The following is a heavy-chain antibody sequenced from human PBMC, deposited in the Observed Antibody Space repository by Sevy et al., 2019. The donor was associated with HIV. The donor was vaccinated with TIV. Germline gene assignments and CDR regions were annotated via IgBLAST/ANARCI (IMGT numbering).Heavy chain of an antibody. CDR3: ARLGSPTVTTSDAFDI. CDR1: TFDFSSSG. Sequence: GGSLRLSCAASTFDFSSSGMNWVRQAPGKGLEWVTFIRYDGTTKYYRDSVKGRFTISRDNSKNTVYLQMNSLRPEDTAIYYCARLGSPTVTTSDAFDIWGQGTTVTVS. CDR2: IRYDGTTK. J-gene: IGHJ3*02. D-gene: IGHD4-17*01. V-gene: IGHV3-30*02.